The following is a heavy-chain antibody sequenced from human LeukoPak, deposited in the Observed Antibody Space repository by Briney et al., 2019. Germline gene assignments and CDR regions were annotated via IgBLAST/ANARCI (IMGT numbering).Heavy chain of an antibody. J-gene: IGHJ3*02. D-gene: IGHD4-17*01. CDR2: VSGTGVTT. CDR1: GFTFSTYA. Sequence: GGSLRLPCAASGFTFSTYAMSWVRQAPGKGLAWVSTVSGTGVTTHYADSVKGRFTISRDNSRDTLYLQMSSLRGEDTAVYYCAKDWSTVTHDAFEIWGQGTMVTVSS. V-gene: IGHV3-23*01. CDR3: AKDWSTVTHDAFEI.